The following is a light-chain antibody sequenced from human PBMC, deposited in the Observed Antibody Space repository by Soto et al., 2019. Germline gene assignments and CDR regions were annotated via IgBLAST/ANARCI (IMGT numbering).Light chain of an antibody. Sequence: EIVLTQSPATLSLSPGERATLSCRASQSVSSYLAWYQQKPGQAPRLLIYDASNRATGIPARFSGSGSGRDFTLTIISLEPEDFAVYYCQQRGNWPPWTFGQGTKVEIK. V-gene: IGKV3-11*02. J-gene: IGKJ1*01. CDR3: QQRGNWPPWT. CDR2: DAS. CDR1: QSVSSY.